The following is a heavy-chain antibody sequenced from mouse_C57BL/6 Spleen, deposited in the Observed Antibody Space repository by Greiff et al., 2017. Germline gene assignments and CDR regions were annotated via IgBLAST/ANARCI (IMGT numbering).Heavy chain of an antibody. V-gene: IGHV1-59*01. CDR1: GYTFTSYW. D-gene: IGHD1-1*01. Sequence: VKLQQPGAELVRPGTSVKLSCKASGYTFTSYWMHWVKQRPGQGLEWIGVIDPSDSYTNYNQKFKGKATLTVDTSSSTAYMQLSSLTSEDSAVYYCAREGSIYYGSSDWDYWGQGTTLTVSS. J-gene: IGHJ2*01. CDR3: AREGSIYYGSSDWDY. CDR2: IDPSDSYT.